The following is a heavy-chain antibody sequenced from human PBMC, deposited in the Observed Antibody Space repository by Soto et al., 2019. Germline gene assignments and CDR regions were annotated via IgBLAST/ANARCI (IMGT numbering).Heavy chain of an antibody. J-gene: IGHJ2*01. Sequence: QVQLVESGGGVVQPGRSLRLSCAASGFTFSSYGMHWVRQAPGKGLEWVAVISYDGSNKYYADSVKGRFTISRDNSKNTPXLQMNSLRDEDTAVYYCAKDRPYYYDSSGTGYFDLWGRGTLVTVSS. CDR1: GFTFSSYG. V-gene: IGHV3-30*18. CDR3: AKDRPYYYDSSGTGYFDL. D-gene: IGHD3-22*01. CDR2: ISYDGSNK.